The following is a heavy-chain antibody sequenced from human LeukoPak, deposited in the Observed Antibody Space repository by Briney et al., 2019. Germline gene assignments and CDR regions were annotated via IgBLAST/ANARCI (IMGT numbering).Heavy chain of an antibody. V-gene: IGHV3-74*03. Sequence: PGGSLRLSCAASGFTFSGYWMHWVRQAPGKGLVLVSRINSDGYSITYADSVKGRFTISRDNAKNTLYLQMNSLIAEDTAVYFCTRAGYSSGFDSWGQGTLVTVSS. J-gene: IGHJ5*01. CDR2: INSDGYSI. D-gene: IGHD6-19*01. CDR1: GFTFSGYW. CDR3: TRAGYSSGFDS.